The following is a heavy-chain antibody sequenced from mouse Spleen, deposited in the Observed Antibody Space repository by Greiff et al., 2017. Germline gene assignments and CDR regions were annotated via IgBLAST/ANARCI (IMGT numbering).Heavy chain of an antibody. V-gene: IGHV5-6-4*01. CDR1: GFTFSSYY. Sequence: EVKLVESGGGLVKRGGSLKLSCAASGFTFSSYYMSWVRQTPEKRLEWVATISSGGGSTYYPDSVKGRFTISRDNAKNTLYLQMSSLNSEDTAVYYCARDNYRYEEPFAYWGQGTLVTVSA. D-gene: IGHD2-14*01. CDR3: ARDNYRYEEPFAY. J-gene: IGHJ3*01. CDR2: ISSGGGST.